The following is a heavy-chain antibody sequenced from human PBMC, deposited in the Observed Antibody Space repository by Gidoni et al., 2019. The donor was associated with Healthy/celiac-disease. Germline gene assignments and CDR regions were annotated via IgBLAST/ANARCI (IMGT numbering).Heavy chain of an antibody. J-gene: IGHJ6*02. V-gene: IGHV1-69*08. CDR2: IIPILGIA. CDR1: GGTFSSYT. CDR3: ARDHDTGYYYYGMDV. D-gene: IGHD5-18*01. Sequence: QVQLVQSGAEVKKPGSSVKVSCKASGGTFSSYTISWVRQAPGQGLEWMGRIIPILGIANYAQKFQGRVTITADKSTSTAYMELSSLRSEDTAVYYCARDHDTGYYYYGMDVWGQGTTVTVSS.